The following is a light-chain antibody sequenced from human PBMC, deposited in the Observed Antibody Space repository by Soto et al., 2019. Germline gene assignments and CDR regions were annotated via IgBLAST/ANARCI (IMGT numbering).Light chain of an antibody. V-gene: IGLV2-14*01. CDR3: SSYTSSSTLYVV. Sequence: QSVLTQPASVPGSPGQSITISCTGTSSDVGGYNYVSWYQQHPGKAPKLMIYDVSNRPSGVSNRFSGSKSGNTASLTISGLQAEDEADYYCSSYTSSSTLYVVFGGGTQL. J-gene: IGLJ2*01. CDR1: SSDVGGYNY. CDR2: DVS.